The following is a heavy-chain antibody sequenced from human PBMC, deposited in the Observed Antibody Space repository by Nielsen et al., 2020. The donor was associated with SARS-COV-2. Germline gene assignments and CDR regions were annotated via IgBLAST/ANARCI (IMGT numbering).Heavy chain of an antibody. CDR1: GFTFNSYA. CDR3: AKGSQFSSSWYDY. J-gene: IGHJ4*02. V-gene: IGHV3-23*01. Sequence: GESLKISCAASGFTFNSYAMSWVRQAPGKGLEWVSAISGSGGSTYYADSVKGRFTISRDNSKNTLYLQMNSLRAEDTAAYYCAKGSQFSSSWYDYWGQGTLGTVSS. D-gene: IGHD6-13*01. CDR2: ISGSGGST.